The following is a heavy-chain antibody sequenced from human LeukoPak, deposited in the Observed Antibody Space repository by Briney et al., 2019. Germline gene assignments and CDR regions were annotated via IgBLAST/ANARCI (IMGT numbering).Heavy chain of an antibody. CDR2: ISGSGGST. CDR3: ALDWSGYYTHYGMDV. CDR1: GFTFSSYA. J-gene: IGHJ6*02. V-gene: IGHV3-23*01. Sequence: GGSLRLSCAASGFTFSSYAMSWVRQAPGKGLEWVSAISGSGGSTYYADSVKGRFTISRDNSKNTLYLQMNSLRAEDTAVYYRALDWSGYYTHYGMDVWGQGTTVTVSS. D-gene: IGHD3-3*01.